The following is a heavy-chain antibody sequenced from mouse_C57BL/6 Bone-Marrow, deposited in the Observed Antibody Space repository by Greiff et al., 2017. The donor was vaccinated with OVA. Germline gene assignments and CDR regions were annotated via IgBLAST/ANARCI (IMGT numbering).Heavy chain of an antibody. J-gene: IGHJ1*03. CDR2: IDPENGDT. Sequence: EVQRVESGAELVRPGASVKLSCTASGFNIKDDYMYWVKQRPEQGLEWIGWIDPENGDTEYASKFQGKATITADTSSNTAYLQLSSLTSEDTAVYYCTTNYGSSYWYFDVWGTGTTVTVSS. CDR1: GFNIKDDY. V-gene: IGHV14-4*01. D-gene: IGHD1-1*01. CDR3: TTNYGSSYWYFDV.